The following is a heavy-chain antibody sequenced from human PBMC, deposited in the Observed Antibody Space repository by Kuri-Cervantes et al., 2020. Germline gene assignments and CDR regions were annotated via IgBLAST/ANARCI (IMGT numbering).Heavy chain of an antibody. CDR3: ANGGVGHTSGDF. V-gene: IGHV3-7*02. Sequence: GGSLRLSCAASGFTFSTNWMTWVRQAPGKGLEWVANIKQDGSQKYYVDSVKGRFTISRDNSKDTLYLHLSSLRPEDTAVYYCANGGVGHTSGDFWGQGTLVTVSS. J-gene: IGHJ1*01. CDR2: IKQDGSQK. D-gene: IGHD3-16*01. CDR1: GFTFSTNW.